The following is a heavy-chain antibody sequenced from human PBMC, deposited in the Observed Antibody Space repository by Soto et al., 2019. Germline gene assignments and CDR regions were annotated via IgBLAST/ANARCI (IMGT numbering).Heavy chain of an antibody. J-gene: IGHJ5*02. CDR1: GDSVSSNSAA. D-gene: IGHD1-26*01. Sequence: SQTLSLTCAICGDSVSSNSAAWNWIRQSPSRGLEWLGRTYYRSKWYNDYAVSVKSRITINPDTSKNQFSLQLNSVTPEDTAVYYCARELTGMGATTGALSNWLDPWGQGTLVTVSS. CDR3: ARELTGMGATTGALSNWLDP. CDR2: TYYRSKWYN. V-gene: IGHV6-1*01.